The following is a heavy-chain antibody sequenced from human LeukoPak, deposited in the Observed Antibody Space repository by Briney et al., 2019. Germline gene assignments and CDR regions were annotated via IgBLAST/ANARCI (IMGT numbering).Heavy chain of an antibody. Sequence: GASVKVSCKASGYTFTGYYMHWVRQAPGQGLEWMGRINPNSGGTNYAQKFQGRVTMTRDTSISTAYMELSRLRSDDTAVYYCASGRILYYGSGSYYNELDYWGQGTLVTVSS. J-gene: IGHJ4*02. V-gene: IGHV1-2*06. D-gene: IGHD3-10*01. CDR2: INPNSGGT. CDR3: ASGRILYYGSGSYYNELDY. CDR1: GYTFTGYY.